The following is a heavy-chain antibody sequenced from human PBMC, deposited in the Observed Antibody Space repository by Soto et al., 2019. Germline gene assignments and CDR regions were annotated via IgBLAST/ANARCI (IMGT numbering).Heavy chain of an antibody. CDR1: GGSISSSSYY. D-gene: IGHD3-10*01. V-gene: IGHV4-39*01. CDR2: IYYSGST. J-gene: IGHJ5*02. Sequence: SETLSLTCTVSGGSISSSSYYWGWIRQPPGKGLEWIGSIYYSGSTYYNPSLKSRVTISVDTSKNQFSLKLSSGTAADTAVYYCARSGLLLGWFEPWGKGNLVTVS. CDR3: ARSGLLLGWFEP.